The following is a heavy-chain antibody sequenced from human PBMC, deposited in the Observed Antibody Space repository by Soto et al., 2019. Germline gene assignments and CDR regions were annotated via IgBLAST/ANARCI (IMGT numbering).Heavy chain of an antibody. D-gene: IGHD3-22*01. V-gene: IGHV3-30-3*01. Sequence: GSLRLSCAASGFTFSSYAMHWVRQAPGKGLEWVAVISYDGSNKYYADSVKGRFTISRDNSKNTLYLQMNSLRAEDTAVYCCARDRDYYDSSGYYPDYWGQGTLVTVSS. J-gene: IGHJ4*02. CDR1: GFTFSSYA. CDR2: ISYDGSNK. CDR3: ARDRDYYDSSGYYPDY.